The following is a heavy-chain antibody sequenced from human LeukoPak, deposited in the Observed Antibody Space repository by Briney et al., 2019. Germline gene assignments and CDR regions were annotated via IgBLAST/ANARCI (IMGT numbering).Heavy chain of an antibody. D-gene: IGHD3-16*01. V-gene: IGHV4-59*01. CDR3: AGGNYGSGWGRPDY. Sequence: SETLSLTCTVSGGSINAYYWSIIRQPPGQGLEWVGYIYSAGSSDSNPSLRSRVTMSLDRSKKQFSLMLRALTSSDTAVYFCAGGNYGSGWGRPDYWGQGTLVTVPS. CDR1: GGSINAYY. CDR2: IYSAGSS. J-gene: IGHJ4*02.